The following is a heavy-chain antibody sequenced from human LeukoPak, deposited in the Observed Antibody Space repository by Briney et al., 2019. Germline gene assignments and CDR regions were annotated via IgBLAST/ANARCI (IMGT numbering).Heavy chain of an antibody. CDR3: AKDQVSYYGSGSYYNQDY. J-gene: IGHJ4*02. D-gene: IGHD3-10*01. Sequence: GGSLRLSCAASGFTFSSYAMSWVRQAPGKGLEWVSAISGSGGSTYYADPVKGRFTISRDNSKNTLYLQMNSLRAEDTAVYYCAKDQVSYYGSGSYYNQDYWGQGTLVTVSS. V-gene: IGHV3-23*01. CDR2: ISGSGGST. CDR1: GFTFSSYA.